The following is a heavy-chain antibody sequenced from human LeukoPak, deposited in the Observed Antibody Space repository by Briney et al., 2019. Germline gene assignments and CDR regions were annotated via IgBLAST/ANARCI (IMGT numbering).Heavy chain of an antibody. J-gene: IGHJ4*02. CDR1: GFTFSSYE. D-gene: IGHD2-15*01. CDR2: ISSSGSTI. Sequence: PGGSLRLSCAASGFTFSSYEMNWVRQAPGKGLEWVSYISSSGSTIYYADSVKGRFTISRDNSKNTLYLQMNSLRAEDTAVYYCARDSTGNGYSNDYWGQGTLVTVSS. CDR3: ARDSTGNGYSNDY. V-gene: IGHV3-48*03.